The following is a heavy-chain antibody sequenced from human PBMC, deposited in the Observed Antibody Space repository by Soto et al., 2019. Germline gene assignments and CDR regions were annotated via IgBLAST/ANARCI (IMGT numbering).Heavy chain of an antibody. Sequence: SVKVSCKASGGTFSSYAISWVRQAPGQGLEWMGGIIPIFGTANYAQKFQGRVTITADKPTSTAYMELSSLRSEDTAVYYCASLPLGYCSGGSCYGPLRPYIDYWGQGTLVTVSS. CDR2: IIPIFGTA. CDR3: ASLPLGYCSGGSCYGPLRPYIDY. D-gene: IGHD2-15*01. CDR1: GGTFSSYA. V-gene: IGHV1-69*06. J-gene: IGHJ4*02.